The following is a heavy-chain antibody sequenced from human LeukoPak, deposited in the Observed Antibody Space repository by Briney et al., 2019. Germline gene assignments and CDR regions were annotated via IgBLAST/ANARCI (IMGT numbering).Heavy chain of an antibody. V-gene: IGHV1-18*01. CDR2: ISAYNGNT. CDR3: ARTKYDILTGYYTTAFDY. Sequence: ASVKVSRKASGYTFTSYGISWVRQAPGQGLEWMGWISAYNGNTNYAQKLQGRVTMTTDTSTSTAYMELRSLRSDDTAVYYCARTKYDILTGYYTTAFDYWGQGTLVTVSS. J-gene: IGHJ4*02. CDR1: GYTFTSYG. D-gene: IGHD3-9*01.